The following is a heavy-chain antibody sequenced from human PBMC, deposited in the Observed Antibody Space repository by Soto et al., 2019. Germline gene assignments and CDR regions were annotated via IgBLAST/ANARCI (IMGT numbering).Heavy chain of an antibody. Sequence: EVQLLESGGGLVQPGGSLRLSCVASGFTFSSYAMSWVRQAPGKGLEWVSAISGSGGTPYYADSVKGRFTISRDNSKNTLYLEMNRLSDEDTALYYCARDFGSPTSVGSHYYGMDVWGQGNTVTASS. CDR2: ISGSGGTP. D-gene: IGHD2-15*01. J-gene: IGHJ6*01. CDR3: ARDFGSPTSVGSHYYGMDV. CDR1: GFTFSSYA. V-gene: IGHV3-23*01.